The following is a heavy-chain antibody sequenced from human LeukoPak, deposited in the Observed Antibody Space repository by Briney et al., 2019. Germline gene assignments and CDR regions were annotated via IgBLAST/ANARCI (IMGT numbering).Heavy chain of an antibody. V-gene: IGHV3-48*03. CDR1: GFTFSSYE. CDR3: ARDPDNSYYYDSSGYYGFDY. Sequence: PGGSLRLSCAASGFTFSSYEMNWVRQAPGKGLEWVSYISSSGSTIYYADSVKGRFTISRDNAKNSLYLQMNSLRAEDTAVYYCARDPDNSYYYDSSGYYGFDYWGQGTLVTVSS. D-gene: IGHD3-22*01. CDR2: ISSSGSTI. J-gene: IGHJ4*02.